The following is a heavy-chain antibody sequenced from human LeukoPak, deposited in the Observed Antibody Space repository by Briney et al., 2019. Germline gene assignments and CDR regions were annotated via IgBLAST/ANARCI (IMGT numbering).Heavy chain of an antibody. Sequence: ASVTVSCKASGYTFTTYGISWVRQAPGQGLEWMGWISAYNGNTNYAQKVQGRVTMTTDTSTKTAYMELRSLRLDDTAVYYCASGYCGGGSCYVLLDYWGQGTLVIVSS. CDR3: ASGYCGGGSCYVLLDY. V-gene: IGHV1-18*01. D-gene: IGHD2-15*01. CDR2: ISAYNGNT. CDR1: GYTFTTYG. J-gene: IGHJ4*02.